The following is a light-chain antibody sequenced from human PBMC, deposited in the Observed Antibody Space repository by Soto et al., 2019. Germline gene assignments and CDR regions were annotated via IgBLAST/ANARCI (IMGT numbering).Light chain of an antibody. CDR3: QQYNSWLWT. CDR1: QSVSSN. Sequence: EIVMTQSPATLSVSPGERATLSCRASQSVSSNLARYQQKPGQAPRLLIYGASTRATGIPARFSGSGSGTEFTLIISSLQSEDSAVYYCQQYNSWLWTFGQGTKVDIK. CDR2: GAS. J-gene: IGKJ1*01. V-gene: IGKV3-15*01.